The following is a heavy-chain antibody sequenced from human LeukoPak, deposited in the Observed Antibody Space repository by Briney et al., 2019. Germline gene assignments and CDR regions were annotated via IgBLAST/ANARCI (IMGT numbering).Heavy chain of an antibody. J-gene: IGHJ5*02. CDR3: AGTGTTHFHWFDP. V-gene: IGHV3-23*01. Sequence: GGSLRLSCAASGFTFSPYGMSWVRQAPGKGLEWVSAISASGVSTYYADSVKGRFTISRDNSKNTLYLQMNSLRAEDTAVYYCAGTGTTHFHWFDPWGQGTLVTVSS. CDR1: GFTFSPYG. CDR2: ISASGVST. D-gene: IGHD1-1*01.